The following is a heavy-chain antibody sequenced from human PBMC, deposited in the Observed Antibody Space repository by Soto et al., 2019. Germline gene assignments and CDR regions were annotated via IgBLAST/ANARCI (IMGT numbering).Heavy chain of an antibody. CDR1: GASISNTNW. V-gene: IGHV4-4*02. CDR2: IYHSGTT. D-gene: IGHD6-13*01. CDR3: AIPGAGDFDY. Sequence: SETLSLTCAVSGASISNTNWCSWVRQPPGKGLEWIGEIYHSGTTNCDPSLKSRVTISVDKSKNQFSLKLSSVTAADTAVYYCAIPGAGDFDYWGQGTLVTVSS. J-gene: IGHJ4*02.